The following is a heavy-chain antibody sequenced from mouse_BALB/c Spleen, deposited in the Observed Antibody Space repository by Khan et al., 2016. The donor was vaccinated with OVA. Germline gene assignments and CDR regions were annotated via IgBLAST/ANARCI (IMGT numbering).Heavy chain of an antibody. CDR1: GFTFSSYG. CDR3: ARDPYYYGSKYAMDY. D-gene: IGHD1-1*01. J-gene: IGHJ4*01. CDR2: INSNGGST. Sequence: EVELVESGGGLMQPGGSLKLSCAASGFTFSSYGMSWVRHTPDKRLELVASINSNGGSTYYPDSVKGRFTISSDNAKNTLYLQMNSLKSEGTAMYYCARDPYYYGSKYAMDYWGQGTSVTVSS. V-gene: IGHV5-6-3*01.